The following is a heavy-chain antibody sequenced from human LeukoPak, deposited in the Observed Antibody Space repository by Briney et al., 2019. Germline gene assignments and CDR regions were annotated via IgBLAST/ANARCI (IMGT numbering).Heavy chain of an antibody. CDR1: GYSFISYD. CDR2: INPNSGST. V-gene: IGHV1-8*01. Sequence: ASVKVSCKASGYSFISYDINWVRQATGQGLEWLGWINPNSGSTSYAQKDQGRFSMTRDTSISTVYMEMNSLGADDTAVYYCGRNLARTGDFDYWGQGTLLTVSS. D-gene: IGHD5-12*01. CDR3: GRNLARTGDFDY. J-gene: IGHJ4*02.